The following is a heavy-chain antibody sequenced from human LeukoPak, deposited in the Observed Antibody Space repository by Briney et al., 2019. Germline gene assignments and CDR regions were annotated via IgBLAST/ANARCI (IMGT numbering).Heavy chain of an antibody. Sequence: GESLKISCQVSGYIFTNYSIGWVRQMPGKGLESIGIIYPGDSDTTYSPSFQGQVTISVDKSISTVYLQWSSLKASDTAMYYCARQSRDGSKTRGYYFDYWGQGTLVTVSS. CDR2: IYPGDSDT. J-gene: IGHJ4*02. V-gene: IGHV5-51*01. CDR3: ARQSRDGSKTRGYYFDY. D-gene: IGHD3-10*01. CDR1: GYIFTNYS.